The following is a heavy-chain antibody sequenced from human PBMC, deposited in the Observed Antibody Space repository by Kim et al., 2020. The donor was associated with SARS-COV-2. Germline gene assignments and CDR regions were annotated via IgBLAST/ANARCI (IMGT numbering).Heavy chain of an antibody. J-gene: IGHJ4*02. CDR1: GFTFSDHY. CDR3: ARGRYGSWITDFAY. V-gene: IGHV3-72*01. D-gene: IGHD3-10*01. CDR2: IRNKDKSYTT. Sequence: GGSLRLSCAASGFTFSDHYMDWVRQAPGKGLEWVGRIRNKDKSYTTEYAASVKGRFTFSRDDSKNSLYLQMNSLKTEDTAVYYCARGRYGSWITDFAYWGPGTLVTVSS.